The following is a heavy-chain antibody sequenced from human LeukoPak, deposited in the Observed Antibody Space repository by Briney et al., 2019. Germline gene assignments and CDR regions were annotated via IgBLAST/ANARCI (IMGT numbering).Heavy chain of an antibody. CDR2: LHSDGKNA. V-gene: IGHV3-30*02. CDR3: ARSLSDREYFDL. Sequence: GGSLRLSRAASAFTLRTHGMHWVRQAPGKGVEWVTFLHSDGKNAYYADAERGRLTISRDNSQNLSHPHMNSLRPEDTAVYYCARSLSDREYFDLWGLGTQVTVSS. J-gene: IGHJ1*01. CDR1: AFTLRTHG.